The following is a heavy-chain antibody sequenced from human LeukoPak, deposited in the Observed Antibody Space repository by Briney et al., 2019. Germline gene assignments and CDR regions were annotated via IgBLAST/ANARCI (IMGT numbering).Heavy chain of an antibody. CDR2: ISWNSGSI. J-gene: IGHJ1*01. V-gene: IGHV3-9*01. CDR1: GFTFDDYA. CDR3: AKGAVAASGYFQH. D-gene: IGHD6-19*01. Sequence: GGSLRLSCAASGFTFDDYAMHWVRQAPGKGLGWVSGISWNSGSIGYADSVKGRFTISRDNAKNSLYLQMNSLRAEDTALYYCAKGAVAASGYFQHWGQGTLVTVSS.